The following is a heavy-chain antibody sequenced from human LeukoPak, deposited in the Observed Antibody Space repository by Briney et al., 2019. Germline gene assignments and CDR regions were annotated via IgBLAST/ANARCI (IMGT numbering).Heavy chain of an antibody. J-gene: IGHJ6*04. Sequence: ASVKVSCKASGGTFSSYAISWVRQAPGQGLELMGGIIPIFGTANYAQKFQGRVTITADKSTSTAYMELSSLRSEDTAVYYCARGTITMVRGVMDYYGMDVWGKGTTVTVSS. CDR1: GGTFSSYA. V-gene: IGHV1-69*06. D-gene: IGHD3-10*01. CDR2: IIPIFGTA. CDR3: ARGTITMVRGVMDYYGMDV.